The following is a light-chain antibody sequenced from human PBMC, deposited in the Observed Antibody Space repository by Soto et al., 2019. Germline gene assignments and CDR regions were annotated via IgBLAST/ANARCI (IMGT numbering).Light chain of an antibody. CDR2: AAS. CDR1: QSVSSSY. Sequence: EIVLTQSPATLSLSPGERATLSCRASQSVSSSYLAWYQQKPGQAPRLLIYAASYRATGIADRFSGSGSGTDFTLTISRLEPEDFAVYYCQQYGSSPTFGQGTKVDIK. J-gene: IGKJ1*01. CDR3: QQYGSSPT. V-gene: IGKV3-20*01.